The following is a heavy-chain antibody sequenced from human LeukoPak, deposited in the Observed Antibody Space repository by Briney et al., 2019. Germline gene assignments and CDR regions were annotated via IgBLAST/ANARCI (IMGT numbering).Heavy chain of an antibody. CDR1: GYSFTTHW. CDR3: ARHDSVVGALPFDY. Sequence: GESLKISCKGSGYSFTTHWIGWVRQLPGKGLEWMGLIFPGDSETIYSPSLQGQVTISADKSISTAYLQWSSLKASDTAMYYCARHDSVVGALPFDYWGQGTLVTVSS. V-gene: IGHV5-51*01. CDR2: IFPGDSET. D-gene: IGHD1-26*01. J-gene: IGHJ4*02.